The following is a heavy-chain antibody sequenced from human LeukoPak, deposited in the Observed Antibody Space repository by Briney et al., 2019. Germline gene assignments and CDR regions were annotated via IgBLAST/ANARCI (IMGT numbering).Heavy chain of an antibody. CDR1: GFTFSSYS. Sequence: GGSLRLSCAASGFTFSSYSMNWVRQAPGKGLEWVSSISSSSSYIYYADSVKGRFTISRDNAKNSLCLQMNSLRAEDTAVYYCASSYGSGSPFDYWGQGTLVTVSS. D-gene: IGHD3-10*01. J-gene: IGHJ4*02. V-gene: IGHV3-21*01. CDR2: ISSSSSYI. CDR3: ASSYGSGSPFDY.